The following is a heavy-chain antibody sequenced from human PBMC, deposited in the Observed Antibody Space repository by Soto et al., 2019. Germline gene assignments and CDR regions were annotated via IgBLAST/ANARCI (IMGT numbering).Heavy chain of an antibody. D-gene: IGHD3-16*02. Sequence: GASVKVSCKASGYTFTSYGISWVRQAPGQGLEWMGWISAYNGNTNYAQKLQGRVTMTTDTSTSTAYMELRSLRSDDTAVYYCARDDQYVWGSYRYLDAFDIWGQGTMVTVSS. J-gene: IGHJ3*02. CDR2: ISAYNGNT. V-gene: IGHV1-18*01. CDR3: ARDDQYVWGSYRYLDAFDI. CDR1: GYTFTSYG.